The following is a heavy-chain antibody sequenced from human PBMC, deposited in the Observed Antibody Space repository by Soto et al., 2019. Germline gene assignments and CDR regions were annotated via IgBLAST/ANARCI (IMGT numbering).Heavy chain of an antibody. Sequence: GGSLRLSCAASGFTFSSYGMHWVRQAPGKGLEWVAVISYDGSNKYYADSVKGRFTISRDNSKNTLYLQMNSLRAEDTAVYYCAKGPFSWFGEPVDYWGQGTLVTVSS. CDR2: ISYDGSNK. J-gene: IGHJ4*02. D-gene: IGHD3-10*01. V-gene: IGHV3-30*18. CDR3: AKGPFSWFGEPVDY. CDR1: GFTFSSYG.